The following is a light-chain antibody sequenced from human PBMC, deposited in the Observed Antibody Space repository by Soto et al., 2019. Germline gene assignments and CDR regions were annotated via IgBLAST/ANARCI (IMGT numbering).Light chain of an antibody. Sequence: EIVLTQSPGPLSLSPGERATLSCRASQSVSGTYLAWYQQKPGQAPRLLIYDVSTRATGIPDRFSGSGSGTNFTLTISRLEPEDFAVYYCQQYGGSPETFGQGTKVEIK. CDR1: QSVSGTY. CDR2: DVS. J-gene: IGKJ1*01. V-gene: IGKV3-20*01. CDR3: QQYGGSPET.